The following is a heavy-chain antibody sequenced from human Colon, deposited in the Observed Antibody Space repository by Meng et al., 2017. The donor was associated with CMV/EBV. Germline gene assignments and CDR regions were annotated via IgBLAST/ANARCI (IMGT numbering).Heavy chain of an antibody. CDR1: GFTFRNYW. D-gene: IGHD3-10*01. Sequence: GGSLRLSCVASGFTFRNYWMHWVRQSPGKGLVWVSHILNDGSGTGYADSVKGRFTISRDNAKNTLYLQMDSLRVEDTAVYYCAGGAGGFDYWGQGTRVTVSS. CDR2: ILNDGSGT. CDR3: AGGAGGFDY. V-gene: IGHV3-74*01. J-gene: IGHJ4*02.